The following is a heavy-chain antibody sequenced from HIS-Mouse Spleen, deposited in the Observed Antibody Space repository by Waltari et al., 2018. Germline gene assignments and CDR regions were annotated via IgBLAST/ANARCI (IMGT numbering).Heavy chain of an antibody. CDR3: AREIPYSSSWYDWYFDL. J-gene: IGHJ2*01. Sequence: QLQLQESGPGLVKPSETLSLTCTVSGGSISSSSYYWGWIRQPPGKGLEWIGSIYYSGGTDSNPSLKSRVTISVDTSKNQFSLKLRSVTAADTAVYYCAREIPYSSSWYDWYFDLWGRGTLVTVSS. CDR1: GGSISSSSYY. CDR2: IYYSGGT. D-gene: IGHD6-13*01. V-gene: IGHV4-39*07.